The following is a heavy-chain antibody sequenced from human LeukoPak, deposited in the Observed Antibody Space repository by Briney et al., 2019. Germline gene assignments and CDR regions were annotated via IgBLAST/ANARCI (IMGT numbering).Heavy chain of an antibody. CDR2: INHSGST. Sequence: SETLSLTCAVYGGSFSGYYWSWIRQPPGKGLEWIGEINHSGSTNYNPSLKSRVTISVDTSKRQFSLKLSSVTAADTAVYYCARATDDYTSGWNYYLDVWGKGTTVIVSS. CDR1: GGSFSGYY. CDR3: ARATDDYTSGWNYYLDV. V-gene: IGHV4-34*01. D-gene: IGHD6-19*01. J-gene: IGHJ6*03.